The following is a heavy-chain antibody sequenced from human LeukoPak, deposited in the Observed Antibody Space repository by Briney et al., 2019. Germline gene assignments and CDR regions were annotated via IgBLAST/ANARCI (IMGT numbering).Heavy chain of an antibody. CDR2: INRDGSGK. D-gene: IGHD1-26*01. J-gene: IGHJ4*02. Sequence: PGGSLRLSCAASGFTFSSFWMTWVRQAPGKGLEWVANINRDGSGKYYVDSVKGRFTISRDKARNSLFLEMNSLIAEDTAVYYCARAISGSYDYWGQGTLVTVSS. CDR1: GFTFSSFW. CDR3: ARAISGSYDY. V-gene: IGHV3-7*05.